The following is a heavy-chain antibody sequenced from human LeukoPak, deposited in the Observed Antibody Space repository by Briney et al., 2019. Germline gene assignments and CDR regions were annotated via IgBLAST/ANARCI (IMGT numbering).Heavy chain of an antibody. J-gene: IGHJ6*03. Sequence: PSETLSLTCTASGGSISSYYWSWIRQPAGKGLEWIGRIYTSGTTNYNPSLKSRVTISVDTSKNQFSLKLSSVTAADTAVYYCARIAAAEGYYYMDVWGKGTTVTVSS. CDR1: GGSISSYY. CDR3: ARIAAAEGYYYMDV. D-gene: IGHD6-13*01. V-gene: IGHV4-4*07. CDR2: IYTSGTT.